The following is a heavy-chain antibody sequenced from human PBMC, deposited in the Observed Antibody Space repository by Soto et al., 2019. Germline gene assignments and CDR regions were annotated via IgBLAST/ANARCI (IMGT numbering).Heavy chain of an antibody. D-gene: IGHD5-12*01. J-gene: IGHJ6*02. V-gene: IGHV4-34*09. CDR3: ARARYSGYGNYYYYGMDV. CDR2: INHSGST. CDR1: GGSFSDYY. Sequence: PSETLSLTCAVYGGSFSDYYWSWIRQPPGKGLEWIGEINHSGSTKYNPSLTSRVTISVDTSKNQFSLKLSSVTAADTAVYYCARARYSGYGNYYYYGMDVWGQGTTVTVSS.